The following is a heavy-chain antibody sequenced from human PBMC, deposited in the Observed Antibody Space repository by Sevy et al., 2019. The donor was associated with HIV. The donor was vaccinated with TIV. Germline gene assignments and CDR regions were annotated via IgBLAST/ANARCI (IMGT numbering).Heavy chain of an antibody. J-gene: IGHJ3*01. V-gene: IGHV3-23*01. CDR2: ISGRDTGT. CDR3: ATDTIVVVGEALDV. CDR1: GFTFSNYA. D-gene: IGHD3-22*01. Sequence: GGSLRLSCAVSGFTFSNYAMSWVRQAPGKGLEWVSAISGRDTGTLYAASVKGRFTISRDNSKNTLYLQMNSLRAEDTALYYCATDTIVVVGEALDVWGRGTMVTVSS.